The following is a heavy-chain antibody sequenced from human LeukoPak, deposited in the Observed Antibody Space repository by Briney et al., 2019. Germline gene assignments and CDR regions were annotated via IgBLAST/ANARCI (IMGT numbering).Heavy chain of an antibody. Sequence: PSETLSLTCSVSGDSIRSYYWSWIRQPPGKGLEWIGYVYYTGSSYYNPSLKSRATTSIDMSKNQFSLKLTSMTAADTAVYYCAGYCSGSYDKAFDSWGQGILVTVSS. CDR2: VYYTGSS. J-gene: IGHJ4*02. D-gene: IGHD3-10*01. CDR1: GDSIRSYY. CDR3: AGYCSGSYDKAFDS. V-gene: IGHV4-59*01.